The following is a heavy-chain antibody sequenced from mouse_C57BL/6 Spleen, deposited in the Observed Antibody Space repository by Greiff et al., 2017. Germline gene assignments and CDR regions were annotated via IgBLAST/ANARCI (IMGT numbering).Heavy chain of an antibody. CDR3: TRDDYEGYAMDY. D-gene: IGHD2-4*01. CDR2: IDPETGGT. J-gene: IGHJ4*01. V-gene: IGHV1-15*01. Sequence: QVQLQQSGAELVRPGASVTLSCKASGYTFTDYEMHWVKQTPVHGLEWTGAIDPETGGTAYNQKFKGKAILTADKSSSTAYMELRSLTSEDSAVYYCTRDDYEGYAMDYWGQGTSVTVSS. CDR1: GYTFTDYE.